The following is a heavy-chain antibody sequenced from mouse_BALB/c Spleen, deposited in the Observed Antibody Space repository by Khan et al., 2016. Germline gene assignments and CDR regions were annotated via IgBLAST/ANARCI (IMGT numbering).Heavy chain of an antibody. CDR1: GYSFTSYY. V-gene: IGHV1-31*01. D-gene: IGHD1-1*01. CDR2: IYPFNGGT. J-gene: IGHJ4*01. Sequence: VQLQQSGPELMKPGASVKISCKASGYSFTSYYMHWVKQSHGKSLEWIGYIYPFNGGTSYNQKFKGKATLTVDKSSSTAYMHLSSLTSEDSAVWCCASSTQSLCAMDYWGQGASVTVSS. CDR3: ASSTQSLCAMDY.